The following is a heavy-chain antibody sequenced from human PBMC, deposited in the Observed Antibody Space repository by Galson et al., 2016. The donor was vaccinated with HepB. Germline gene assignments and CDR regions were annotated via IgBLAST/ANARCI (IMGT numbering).Heavy chain of an antibody. J-gene: IGHJ4*02. Sequence: SLRLSCAASGFTFSDYYMSWIRQAPGKGLEWVAYITSSGSIDYADSVKGRFTISRDNAKNSLYLQMNSLRAEDTAVYYCVRDTYYYDSGGYRKFDYWGRGTLVTVSS. CDR2: ITSSGSI. CDR3: VRDTYYYDSGGYRKFDY. D-gene: IGHD3-22*01. V-gene: IGHV3-11*01. CDR1: GFTFSDYY.